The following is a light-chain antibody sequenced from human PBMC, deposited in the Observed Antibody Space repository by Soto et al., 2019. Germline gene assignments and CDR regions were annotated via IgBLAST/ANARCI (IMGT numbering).Light chain of an antibody. CDR3: QQLNSYPQT. V-gene: IGKV1-9*01. CDR1: QAISSY. J-gene: IGKJ4*01. Sequence: DIQLTQSPSFLSASVGDRVTITCRASQAISSYLAWYQQKPGKAPKLLIYAASTLQSGVPSRFSGSGSGTEFTLTSSSLQPEDFATYSCQQLNSYPQTFGGGTKVEIK. CDR2: AAS.